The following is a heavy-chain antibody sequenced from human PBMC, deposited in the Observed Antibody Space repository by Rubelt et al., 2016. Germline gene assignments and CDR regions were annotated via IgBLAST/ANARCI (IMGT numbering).Heavy chain of an antibody. CDR1: GFTFGGYS. Sequence: VRPGGSLRLSCAASGFTFGGYSMNWLRQAPGKGLEWVSGISGSGGTTYYADSVKGRFTISRDNSKSTLFLQMNSLRGEDTAVYYCARGVTGSYFDYWGQGTLVTVSS. J-gene: IGHJ4*02. V-gene: IGHV3-23*01. CDR3: ARGVTGSYFDY. CDR2: ISGSGGTT. D-gene: IGHD1-20*01.